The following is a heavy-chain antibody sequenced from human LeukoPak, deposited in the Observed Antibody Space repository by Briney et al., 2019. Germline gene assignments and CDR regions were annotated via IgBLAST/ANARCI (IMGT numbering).Heavy chain of an antibody. V-gene: IGHV3-15*07. D-gene: IGHD7-27*01. CDR1: GLTFSNAW. CDR2: IKSETNGGTA. J-gene: IGHJ4*02. CDR3: TTNPGTWGDF. Sequence: GGSLRLSCAASGLTFSNAWMNWVRQAPGKGLELVAHIKSETNGGTADYAAAVEGRFTISRDDSKNTLYLQMNSLKIEDTAVYFCTTNPGTWGDFWGQGSLVTVSS.